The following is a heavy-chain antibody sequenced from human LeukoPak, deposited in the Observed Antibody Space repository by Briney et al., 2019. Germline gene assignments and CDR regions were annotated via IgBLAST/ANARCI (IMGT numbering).Heavy chain of an antibody. D-gene: IGHD2-15*01. CDR1: GGSISSGGYS. CDR3: ARVPRGVVAASFDL. Sequence: SETLSLTCAVSGGSISSGGYSWSWIRQPPGKGLEWIGYIYHSGSTYYNPSLKSRVTISVDRSKNQFSLRLSSLTAADTAVYYCARVPRGVVAASFDLWGRGTLVTVSS. J-gene: IGHJ2*01. V-gene: IGHV4-30-2*01. CDR2: IYHSGST.